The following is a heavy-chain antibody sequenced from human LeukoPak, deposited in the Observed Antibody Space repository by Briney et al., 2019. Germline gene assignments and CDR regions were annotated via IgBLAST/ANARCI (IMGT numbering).Heavy chain of an antibody. V-gene: IGHV3-53*01. J-gene: IGHJ4*02. CDR1: GLTVSTIS. CDR3: ARDYDGFES. D-gene: IGHD3-22*01. CDR2: LYGGGDT. Sequence: PGGSLRLSRAVSGLTVSTISMSWVRQAPGQGLGWVSLLYGGGDTFYADSVRGRFTISRDNSKNTLYLQMNSLRAEDTAVYYCARDYDGFESWGQGTLVTVSS.